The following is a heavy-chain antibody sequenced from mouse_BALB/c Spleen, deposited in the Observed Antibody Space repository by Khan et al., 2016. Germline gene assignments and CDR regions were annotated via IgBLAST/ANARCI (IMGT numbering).Heavy chain of an antibody. CDR2: IFPGSGST. CDR1: GYTFTDYY. CDR3: AGSYYGYFAMDY. J-gene: IGHJ4*01. V-gene: IGHV1-77*01. D-gene: IGHD1-2*01. Sequence: QVQLQQSGTELPRPGASVKLSCKASGYTFTDYYLHWVKQRTGQGLEWIGEIFPGSGSTYYNEKFKGKASLTADTSSSTAYMQLSSLTSEDSAVYFWAGSYYGYFAMDYWGHGASVTVSS.